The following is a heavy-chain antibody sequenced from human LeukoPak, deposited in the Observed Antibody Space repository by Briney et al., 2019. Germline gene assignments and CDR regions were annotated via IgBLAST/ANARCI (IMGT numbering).Heavy chain of an antibody. CDR1: GGSISSGGYY. Sequence: SQTLSLTCTVSGGSISSGGYYWSWIRQHPGKGLEWIGYIYYSGSTYYNPSLKSRVTIPVDTSKNQFSLKLSSVTAADTAVYYCARGGGYGYIDFDYWGQGTLVTVSS. CDR3: ARGGGYGYIDFDY. CDR2: IYYSGST. D-gene: IGHD5-12*01. V-gene: IGHV4-31*03. J-gene: IGHJ4*02.